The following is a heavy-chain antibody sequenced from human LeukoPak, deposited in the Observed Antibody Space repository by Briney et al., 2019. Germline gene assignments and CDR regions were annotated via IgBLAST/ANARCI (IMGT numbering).Heavy chain of an antibody. V-gene: IGHV1-69*04. CDR1: GGTFSSYA. CDR3: ARSYCSGGSCYSFAFDI. Sequence: SVKVSCKASGGTFSSYAISWVRQAPGQGLEWMGRIIPILGIANYAQKFQGRVTITADKSTSTAYMELSSLRSEDTAVYYCARSYCSGGSCYSFAFDIWGQGTMVTVSS. J-gene: IGHJ3*02. D-gene: IGHD2-15*01. CDR2: IIPILGIA.